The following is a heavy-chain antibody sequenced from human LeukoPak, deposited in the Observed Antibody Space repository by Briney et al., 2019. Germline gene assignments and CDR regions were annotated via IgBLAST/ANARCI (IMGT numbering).Heavy chain of an antibody. V-gene: IGHV4-4*02. D-gene: IGHD3-22*01. CDR1: GGSISSSNW. CDR2: IYHSGST. Sequence: PSGTLSLTCAVSGGSISSSNWWSWVRQPPGKGLEWIGEIYHSGSTNYNPSLKSRVTISVDKSKNQFSLKLSSVTAADTAVYYCARVSPTYYYDSSGYPPNWYFDLWGRGTLVTVSS. J-gene: IGHJ2*01. CDR3: ARVSPTYYYDSSGYPPNWYFDL.